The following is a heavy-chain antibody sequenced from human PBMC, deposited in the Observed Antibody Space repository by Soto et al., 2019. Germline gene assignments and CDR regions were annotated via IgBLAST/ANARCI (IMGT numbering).Heavy chain of an antibody. CDR1: GYTFTGYY. CDR3: ARDATVTTGFDY. CDR2: INPNSGGT. J-gene: IGHJ4*02. Sequence: SVKVSCKASGYTFTGYYMHWVRQAPGQGLEWMGWINPNSGGTNYAQKFQGRVTMTRDTSISTAYMELSRLRSDDTAVYYCARDATVTTGFDYWGQGTLVTVSS. D-gene: IGHD4-17*01. V-gene: IGHV1-2*02.